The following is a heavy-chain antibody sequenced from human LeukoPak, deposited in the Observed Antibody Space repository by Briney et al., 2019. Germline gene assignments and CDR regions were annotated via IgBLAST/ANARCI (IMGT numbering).Heavy chain of an antibody. CDR1: GYSISSGYY. J-gene: IGHJ4*02. CDR3: ARVADYYDSSGKYYYFDY. V-gene: IGHV4-38-2*02. CDR2: IYHSGGT. D-gene: IGHD3-22*01. Sequence: SETLSLTCTVSGYSISSGYYWGWIRQPPGKGLEWIGSIYHSGGTYYNPSLKSRVTISVDTSKNQFSLKLSSVTAADTAVYYCARVADYYDSSGKYYYFDYWGQGTLVTVSS.